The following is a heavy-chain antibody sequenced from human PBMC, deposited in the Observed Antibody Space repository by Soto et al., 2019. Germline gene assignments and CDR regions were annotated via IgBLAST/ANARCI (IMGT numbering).Heavy chain of an antibody. J-gene: IGHJ4*02. V-gene: IGHV3-64D*06. CDR3: VRVLISGNYDY. CDR1: GFTFSSYA. CDR2: VSNNGDST. D-gene: IGHD1-26*01. Sequence: VGSLRLSCAASGFTFSSYAMHWVRQAPGKGLEYVSAVSNNGDSTFYADSVKGRFTISRDNSKNTLDLQMSSLRAEDTAVYYCVRVLISGNYDYWGQGTLVTVSS.